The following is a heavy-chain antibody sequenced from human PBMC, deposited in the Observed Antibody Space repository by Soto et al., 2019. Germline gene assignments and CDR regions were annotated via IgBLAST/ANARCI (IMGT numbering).Heavy chain of an antibody. CDR1: GLTFSRCA. CDR3: AKGYDSSGRYVLFDF. V-gene: IGHV3-23*01. J-gene: IGHJ4*02. D-gene: IGHD3-22*01. CDR2: FSGSGDNT. Sequence: RRALRLCCASAGLTFSRCAMHWVRQAPGKGLEWVSIFSGSGDNTYYADSVKGRFTISRDNSKYTLYLQMYSLRAGDTAVYYCAKGYDSSGRYVLFDFWGQGT.